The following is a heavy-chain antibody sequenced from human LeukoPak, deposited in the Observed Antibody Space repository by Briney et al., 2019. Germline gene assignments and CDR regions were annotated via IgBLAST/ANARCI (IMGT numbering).Heavy chain of an antibody. J-gene: IGHJ4*02. Sequence: PGGSLRLSCAASGFTFSSYGMHWVRQAPGKGLEWVAVIWYDGSNKYYADSVKGRFTISRDNSKNTLYLQMNSLRAEDTAVYYCARDLEYSSSSVHFDYWGQGTLVTVSS. CDR2: IWYDGSNK. D-gene: IGHD6-6*01. CDR3: ARDLEYSSSSVHFDY. V-gene: IGHV3-33*01. CDR1: GFTFSSYG.